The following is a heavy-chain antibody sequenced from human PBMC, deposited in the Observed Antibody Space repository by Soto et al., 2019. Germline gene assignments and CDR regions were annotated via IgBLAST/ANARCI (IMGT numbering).Heavy chain of an antibody. CDR2: INHSGST. CDR3: ARERLRYFTNGVCFRFDP. V-gene: IGHV4-34*01. D-gene: IGHD2-8*01. J-gene: IGHJ5*02. CDR1: GGSFSGYY. Sequence: QVQLQQWGAGLLKPSETLSLTCAVYGGSFSGYYWSWIRQPPGKGLEWIGEINHSGSTNYNPSLKSRVTISVDTSMNQFSLKLSAVTAADTAVYYCARERLRYFTNGVCFRFDPWGQGTLVTVSS.